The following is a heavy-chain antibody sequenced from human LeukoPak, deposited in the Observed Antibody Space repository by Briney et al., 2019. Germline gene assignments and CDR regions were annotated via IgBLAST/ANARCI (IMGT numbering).Heavy chain of an antibody. D-gene: IGHD4-23*01. Sequence: PSETLSLTCAVSGGSFSGYYWNWIRQPPGKGLEWIGEINHSGSTNYNPSLKSRVTISEDTSKSQFSLKLSSVTAADTAVYYCARDYYGGNSDWGQGTLVTVSS. CDR2: INHSGST. J-gene: IGHJ4*02. CDR3: ARDYYGGNSD. CDR1: GGSFSGYY. V-gene: IGHV4-34*01.